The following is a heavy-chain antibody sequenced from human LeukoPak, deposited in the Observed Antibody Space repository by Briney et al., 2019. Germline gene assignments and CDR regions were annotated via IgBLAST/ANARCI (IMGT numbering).Heavy chain of an antibody. D-gene: IGHD5-12*01. CDR2: IYPGDSDT. V-gene: IGHV5-51*01. CDR1: GSSFTSYW. Sequence: GESLQISCKGSGSSFTSYWIGWVRQLPGKGLEWMGIIYPGDSDTRYSPSFQGQVTISADKSISTAYLQWSSLKASDTAMYYCARHSSGYDFNWFDPWGQGTLVTVSS. CDR3: ARHSSGYDFNWFDP. J-gene: IGHJ5*02.